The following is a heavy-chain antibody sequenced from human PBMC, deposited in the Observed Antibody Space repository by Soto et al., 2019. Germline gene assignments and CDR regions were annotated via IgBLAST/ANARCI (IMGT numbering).Heavy chain of an antibody. CDR3: AKERATTTAFDY. J-gene: IGHJ4*02. D-gene: IGHD1-26*01. V-gene: IGHV3-23*01. Sequence: EGCLRRSWAAAGFNLSRDGMSWVRQAPGKGLEWVSLITDNGGSTYYADSVKGRFTISRDNTKNTLFLQMNSLRAEDTPVYYCAKERATTTAFDYWGEGALVTFS. CDR2: ITDNGGST. CDR1: GFNLSRDG.